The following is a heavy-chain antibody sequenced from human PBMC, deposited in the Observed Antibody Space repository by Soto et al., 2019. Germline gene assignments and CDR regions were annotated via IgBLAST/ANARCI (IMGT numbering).Heavy chain of an antibody. V-gene: IGHV2-5*01. CDR2: IDWNDDK. CDR1: GFSLSSNGVA. CDR3: AHKRCGTTSCYRGWFNP. J-gene: IGHJ5*02. D-gene: IGHD2-2*01. Sequence: SGPTLVNPTQTLTLTCTFSGFSLSSNGVAVGWIRQPPGKALEWLALIDWNDDKPYSPSLXXRLTLTKDTSNNHVVLTMTNMDPVDTATYYCAHKRCGTTSCYRGWFNPWGQGTLVTVSS.